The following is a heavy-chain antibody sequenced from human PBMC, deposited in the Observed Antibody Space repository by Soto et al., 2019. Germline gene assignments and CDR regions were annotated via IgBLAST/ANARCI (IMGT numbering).Heavy chain of an antibody. CDR1: GYSFTSYW. V-gene: IGHV5-10-1*01. J-gene: IGHJ6*02. CDR3: ARRKVANYYYYYGMDV. D-gene: IGHD5-12*01. CDR2: IDPSDSYT. Sequence: GESLKISCNGSGYSFTSYWISWVRQMPGKGLEWMGRIDPSDSYTNYSPSFQGHVTISADKSISTAYLQWSSLKASDTAMYYCARRKVANYYYYYGMDVWGQGTTVTVSS.